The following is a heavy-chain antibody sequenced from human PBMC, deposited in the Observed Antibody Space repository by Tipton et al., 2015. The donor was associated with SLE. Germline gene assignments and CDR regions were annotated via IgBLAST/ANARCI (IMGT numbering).Heavy chain of an antibody. J-gene: IGHJ6*02. CDR3: VSGYSSSWTGYYYYYGMDV. Sequence: TLSLTCAVSGGSISSHHWSWIRQPPGKGLEWIGYIYYSGSTNYNPSLKSRVTISVDTSKNQFSLNLTSVTAADTAVYYCVSGYSSSWTGYYYYYGMDVWGQGTTVTVSS. CDR2: IYYSGST. D-gene: IGHD6-13*01. CDR1: GGSISSHH. V-gene: IGHV4-59*08.